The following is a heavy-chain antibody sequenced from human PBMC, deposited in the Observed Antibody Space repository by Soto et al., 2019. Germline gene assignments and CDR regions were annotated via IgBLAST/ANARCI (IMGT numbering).Heavy chain of an antibody. CDR3: AKTSQKVVGATGVWFDP. J-gene: IGHJ5*02. V-gene: IGHV3-23*01. CDR1: GFTFSSYA. CDR2: ISGSGGST. Sequence: GGSLRLSCAASGFTFSSYAMSWVRQAPGKGLEWVSAISGSGGSTYYADSVKGRFTISRDTSKNTLYLQMNSLRAEDTAVYYCAKTSQKVVGATGVWFDPWGQGTLVTVSS. D-gene: IGHD1-26*01.